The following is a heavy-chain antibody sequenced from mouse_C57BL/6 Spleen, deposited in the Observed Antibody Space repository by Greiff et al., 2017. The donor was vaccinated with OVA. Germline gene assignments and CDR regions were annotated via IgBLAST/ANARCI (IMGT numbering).Heavy chain of an antibody. J-gene: IGHJ1*03. D-gene: IGHD1-1*01. CDR1: GYSFTDYN. Sequence: VQLQQSGPGLVKPGASVKISCKASGYSFTDYNMNWVKQSNGKSLEWIGVINPNYGTTSYNQKFKGKATLTVDQSSSTAYMQLNSLTSEDSAVYYCARYDYGSSLWYFDVWGTGTTVTVSS. CDR2: INPNYGTT. CDR3: ARYDYGSSLWYFDV. V-gene: IGHV1-39*01.